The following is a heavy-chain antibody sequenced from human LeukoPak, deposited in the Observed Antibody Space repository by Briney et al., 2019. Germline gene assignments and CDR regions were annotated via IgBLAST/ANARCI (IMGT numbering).Heavy chain of an antibody. J-gene: IGHJ5*02. CDR1: GFTFGSRG. CDR2: ISYHGSNK. CDR3: AKYSDYGDHEDWFDP. Sequence: PGGSLRLSCAASGFTFGSRGMHWVRQAPGKGLEWVAVISYHGSNKYYADSVKGRFTISRDNSKNMLFLQMNNLRVEDTAVCYCAKYSDYGDHEDWFDPWGQGTLVTVSS. D-gene: IGHD4-17*01. V-gene: IGHV3-30*18.